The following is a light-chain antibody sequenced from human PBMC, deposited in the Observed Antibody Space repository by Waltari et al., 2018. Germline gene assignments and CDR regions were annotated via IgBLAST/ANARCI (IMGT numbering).Light chain of an antibody. CDR1: ALPKQY. CDR2: KDS. Sequence: SYGLTQPPSVSVSPGQTARITCSGDALPKQYAYWYQQKPGQAPVLVIYKDSERPSGIPERFSGSSSGKTVTLTISGVQAEDEADYYCQSADSSGTYPFGGGTKLTVL. V-gene: IGLV3-25*03. CDR3: QSADSSGTYP. J-gene: IGLJ3*02.